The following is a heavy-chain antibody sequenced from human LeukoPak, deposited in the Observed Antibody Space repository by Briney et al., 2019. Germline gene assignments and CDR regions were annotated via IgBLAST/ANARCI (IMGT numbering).Heavy chain of an antibody. CDR2: IYYSGST. D-gene: IGHD4-17*01. J-gene: IGHJ4*02. V-gene: IGHV4-61*01. Sequence: SETLSLTCTVSGGSVSSGSYYWSWIRQPPGKGLEWIGYIYYSGSTNYNPSLKSRVTISVDTSKNQFSLKLSSVTAADTAVYYCARVGADYGDYPPAYYFDYWGQGTLVTVSS. CDR3: ARVGADYGDYPPAYYFDY. CDR1: GGSVSSGSYY.